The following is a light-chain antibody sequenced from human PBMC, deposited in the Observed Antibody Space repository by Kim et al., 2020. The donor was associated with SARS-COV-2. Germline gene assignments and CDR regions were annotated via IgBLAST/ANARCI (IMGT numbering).Light chain of an antibody. V-gene: IGLV3-19*01. CDR2: GKN. J-gene: IGLJ2*01. CDR1: SLRSYY. Sequence: GQTVRITCQGDSLRSYYASWYQQKPGQAPVLVIYGKNNRPSGIPDRFSGSSSGNTASLTITGAQAEDDADYYCNSRDSSGNHLGVVFGGGTKLTVL. CDR3: NSRDSSGNHLGVV.